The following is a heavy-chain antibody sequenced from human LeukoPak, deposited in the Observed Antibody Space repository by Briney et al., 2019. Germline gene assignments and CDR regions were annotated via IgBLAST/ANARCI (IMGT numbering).Heavy chain of an antibody. V-gene: IGHV3-7*01. CDR3: ARVRREMKSSLGRTTEYSYYYYMDV. J-gene: IGHJ6*03. CDR1: GLTFSNYW. D-gene: IGHD1/OR15-1a*01. CDR2: IKHEGSEK. Sequence: GGSLRLSCAASGLTFSNYWMSWGRQGPGKGLEWVANIKHEGSEKYYIDSVKGRVTISRDKAKNSVYLQMNILRAEDTAVYYCARVRREMKSSLGRTTEYSYYYYMDVWGKGTTVTVSS.